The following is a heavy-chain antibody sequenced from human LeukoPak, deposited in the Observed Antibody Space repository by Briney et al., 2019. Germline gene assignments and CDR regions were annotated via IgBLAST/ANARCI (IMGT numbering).Heavy chain of an antibody. D-gene: IGHD3-9*01. Sequence: PGGSLRLSCAASGFTFSSYGMHWVRQAPGKGLEWVANIKQDGSEKYYLDSVKGRFTISRDNAKNSLYLQMNSLRAEDTAVYYCARGGHTIYGAPGAFDIWGQGTMVTVSS. V-gene: IGHV3-7*01. J-gene: IGHJ3*02. CDR3: ARGGHTIYGAPGAFDI. CDR1: GFTFSSYG. CDR2: IKQDGSEK.